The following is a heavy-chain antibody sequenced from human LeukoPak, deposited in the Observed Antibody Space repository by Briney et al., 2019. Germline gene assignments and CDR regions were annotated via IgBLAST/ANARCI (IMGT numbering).Heavy chain of an antibody. CDR2: VYGSGIT. V-gene: IGHV4-39*01. CDR3: ARGNYDFWSGYYMIRGDYFDY. CDR1: GGSISSSSYY. Sequence: SETLSLTCTVSGGSISSSSYYWGWIRQPPGKGLEWIVSVYGSGITYYNPSLKSRVTISVDTSKNQFSLKLSSVTAADTAVYYCARGNYDFWSGYYMIRGDYFDYWGQGTLVTVSS. D-gene: IGHD3-3*01. J-gene: IGHJ4*02.